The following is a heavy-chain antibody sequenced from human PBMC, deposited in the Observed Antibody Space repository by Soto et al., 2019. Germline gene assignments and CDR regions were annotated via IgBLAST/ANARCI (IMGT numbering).Heavy chain of an antibody. CDR3: AKRGRFLSYFDY. CDR1: GGSFSGYY. Sequence: PSETLSLTCAVYGGSFSGYYWSWIRQPPGKGLEWIGEINHSGSTNYNPSLKSRVIISADTSKNQFSLKLSSVTAADTAVYYCAKRGRFLSYFDYWGQGTLVTVSS. D-gene: IGHD3-3*01. V-gene: IGHV4-34*01. CDR2: INHSGST. J-gene: IGHJ4*02.